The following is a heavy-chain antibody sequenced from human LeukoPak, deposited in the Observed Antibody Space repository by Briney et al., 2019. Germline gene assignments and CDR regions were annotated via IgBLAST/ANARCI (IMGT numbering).Heavy chain of an antibody. Sequence: AASVKVSCKASGGTFSSYAISWVRQAPGQGLEWMGGIIPIFGTANYAQKFQGRVTITADESTSTAYMELGSLRSEDTAVYYCARNFDSSGYYFGYWGQGTLVTVSS. CDR1: GGTFSSYA. CDR3: ARNFDSSGYYFGY. D-gene: IGHD3-22*01. J-gene: IGHJ4*02. V-gene: IGHV1-69*01. CDR2: IIPIFGTA.